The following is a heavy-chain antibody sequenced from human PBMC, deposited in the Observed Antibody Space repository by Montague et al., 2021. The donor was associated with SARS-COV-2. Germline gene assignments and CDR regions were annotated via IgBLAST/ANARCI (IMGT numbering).Heavy chain of an antibody. CDR2: ALYNKGT. J-gene: IGHJ4*02. V-gene: IGHV4-59*08. CDR1: GVSVTDYY. CDR3: VRHPHYDGLSGPLDF. Sequence: SETLSLTCTVSGVSVTDYYWSWIRQLPGKGLEWVGDALYNKGTNFNPSLKSRVAISVDTSKAQFSLRLTSVTAADTAFSYCVRHPHYDGLSGPLDFWDQGTLVTVSS. D-gene: IGHD3-3*01.